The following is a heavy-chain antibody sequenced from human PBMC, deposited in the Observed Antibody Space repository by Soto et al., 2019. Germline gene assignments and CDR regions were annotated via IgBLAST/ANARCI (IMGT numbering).Heavy chain of an antibody. CDR1: GGSISSYY. Sequence: QVQLQESGPGLVKPSETLSLTCTVSGGSISSYYWSWIRQPAGKGLEWIGRIYTSGSTNYNPSLKSRVTMSVDTSKNQFSLKLSSVTAADTAVYYCARDRVDTAMAIVDYWGQGTLVTVSS. J-gene: IGHJ4*02. CDR3: ARDRVDTAMAIVDY. V-gene: IGHV4-4*07. D-gene: IGHD5-18*01. CDR2: IYTSGST.